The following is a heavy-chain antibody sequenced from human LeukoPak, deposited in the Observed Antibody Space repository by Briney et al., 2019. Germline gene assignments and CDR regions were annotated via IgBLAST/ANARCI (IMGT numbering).Heavy chain of an antibody. CDR1: TDSMYGYY. D-gene: IGHD2-2*01. V-gene: IGHV4-4*07. Sequence: PSETLSLTCTVSTDSMYGYYWTWIRQPAGKGLEWIGRIYTSGSTNYNPSLKSRVTISVDTSKNQFSLKLSSVTAADTAVYYCARSGIRRSSTSPYYFDYWGQGTLVTVSS. CDR2: IYTSGST. J-gene: IGHJ4*02. CDR3: ARSGIRRSSTSPYYFDY.